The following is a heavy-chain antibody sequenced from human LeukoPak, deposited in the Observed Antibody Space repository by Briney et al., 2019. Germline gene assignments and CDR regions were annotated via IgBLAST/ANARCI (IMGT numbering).Heavy chain of an antibody. CDR1: GITFSSYA. V-gene: IGHV3-23*01. Sequence: PGGSLRLSCAASGITFSSYAMSWVRQAPGKGLEWVSAISGSGGITFYADFVKGRFTISRDNAKNTLCLQMNSLRVEDTAIYYCAKSPVDYWGQGTLVTVSS. CDR3: AKSPVDY. CDR2: ISGSGGIT. J-gene: IGHJ4*02.